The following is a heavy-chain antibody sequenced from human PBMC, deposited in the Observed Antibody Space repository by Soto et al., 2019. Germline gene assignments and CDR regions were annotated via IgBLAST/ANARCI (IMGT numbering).Heavy chain of an antibody. CDR1: GFTFGDYA. CDR3: AKDVQSGSGT. V-gene: IGHV3-9*01. J-gene: IGHJ5*02. D-gene: IGHD3-10*01. Sequence: EVQLVESGGGLVQPGRSLRLSCAASGFTFGDYAMHWVRQVPGRGLEWVSGISWNSGAIGYEDSVKGRFTISRDNAKNSLYLQMTSLRAEDTALYYCAKDVQSGSGTWGQGTLVTVSS. CDR2: ISWNSGAI.